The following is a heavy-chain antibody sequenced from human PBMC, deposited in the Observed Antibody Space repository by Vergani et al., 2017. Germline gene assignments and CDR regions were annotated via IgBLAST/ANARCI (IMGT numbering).Heavy chain of an antibody. D-gene: IGHD4-17*01. CDR1: GFTFSSYS. CDR3: ARELPYGDYTFDY. V-gene: IGHV3-48*01. J-gene: IGHJ4*02. Sequence: EVQLVESGGGLVQPGGSLRLSCAASGFTFSSYSMNWVRQAPGKGLELVSYINGGSSSIYYADAVKGRFTISRDNAKKSLYLQMNSLRAEDTAVYYCARELPYGDYTFDYWGQGILVTVSS. CDR2: INGGSSSI.